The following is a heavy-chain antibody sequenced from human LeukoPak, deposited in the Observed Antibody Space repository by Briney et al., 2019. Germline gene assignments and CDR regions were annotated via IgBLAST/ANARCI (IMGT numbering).Heavy chain of an antibody. CDR2: IWYDGSNE. CDR3: ARCSSSSNYYFGMDV. CDR1: GFTFSSYG. D-gene: IGHD6-6*01. V-gene: IGHV3-33*01. Sequence: GGSLRLSCAASGFTFSSYGMHWVRQAPGKGLEWVAVIWYDGSNEYYADSVMGRFTISRDNSKNTLYLQMSSLRAEDAAVYFCARCSSSSNYYFGMDVWGQGTTVTVSS. J-gene: IGHJ6*02.